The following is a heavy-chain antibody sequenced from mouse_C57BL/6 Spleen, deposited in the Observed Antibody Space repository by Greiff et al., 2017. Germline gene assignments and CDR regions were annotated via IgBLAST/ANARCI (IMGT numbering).Heavy chain of an antibody. CDR2: ISYDGSN. V-gene: IGHV3-6*01. D-gene: IGHD4-1*01. CDR1: GYSITSGYY. CDR3: ARDPHWDYYAMDY. J-gene: IGHJ4*01. Sequence: ESGPGLVKPSQSLSLTCSVTGYSITSGYYWNWIRQFPGNKLEWMGYISYDGSNNYNPSLKNRISITRNTSKNQFFLKLNSVTTEDTATYYCARDPHWDYYAMDYWGQGTSVTVSS.